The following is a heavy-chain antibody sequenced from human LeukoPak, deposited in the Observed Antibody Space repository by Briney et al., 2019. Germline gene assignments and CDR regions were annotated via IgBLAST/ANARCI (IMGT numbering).Heavy chain of an antibody. CDR1: GYTFTDYY. J-gene: IGHJ4*02. V-gene: IGHV1-2*06. D-gene: IGHD4/OR15-4a*01. CDR3: ARDLWGWGSDYLDY. Sequence: GASVKVSCKASGYTFTDYYVHWVRLVPGQGLEWMGRISPNSGATNYAEEFRGRVTMARDTSINTVYMEMSSLRSDDTAVYYCARDLWGWGSDYLDYWGQGTLVTVSS. CDR2: ISPNSGAT.